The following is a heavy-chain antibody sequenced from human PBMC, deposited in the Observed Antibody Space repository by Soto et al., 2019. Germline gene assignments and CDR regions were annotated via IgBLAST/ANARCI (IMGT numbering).Heavy chain of an antibody. J-gene: IGHJ4*02. CDR1: GYTFTSYG. D-gene: IGHD2-21*02. CDR2: ISAYNGNT. Sequence: GASVKVSCKASGYTFTSYGISWVRQAPGQGLEWMGWISAYNGNTNYAQKLQGRVTMTTDTSTSTAYMELRSLRSDDTAVYYCARKATPQDIVVVTADFYFDYWGQGTLVTVSS. CDR3: ARKATPQDIVVVTADFYFDY. V-gene: IGHV1-18*01.